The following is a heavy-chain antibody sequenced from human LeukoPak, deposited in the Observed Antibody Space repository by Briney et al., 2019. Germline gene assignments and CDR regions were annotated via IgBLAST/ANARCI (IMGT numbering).Heavy chain of an antibody. J-gene: IGHJ4*02. D-gene: IGHD3-22*01. CDR1: GGSISSSSYY. CDR3: ARDLNYYDSSGYSPTPYFDY. Sequence: PSETLSLTCTVSGGSISSSSYYWGWIRQPPGKGLEWIGGIYYSGSTYYNPSLKSRVTISVDTSKNQFSLKLSSVTAADTAVYYCARDLNYYDSSGYSPTPYFDYWGQGTLVTVSS. V-gene: IGHV4-39*07. CDR2: IYYSGST.